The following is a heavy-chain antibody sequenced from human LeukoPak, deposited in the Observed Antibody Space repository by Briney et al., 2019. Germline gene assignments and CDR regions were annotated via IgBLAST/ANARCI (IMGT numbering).Heavy chain of an antibody. V-gene: IGHV1-2*02. CDR3: ARDSGDQRDVRQNWFDP. J-gene: IGHJ5*02. D-gene: IGHD1-26*01. CDR2: INPNSGGT. CDR1: GYTFTGYY. Sequence: ASVKASCKASGYTFTGYYMHCVRLPPRQELEWMGWINPNSGGTNYAQKFQGRVTMTRDTSISTAYMELSRLRSDDTAVYYCARDSGDQRDVRQNWFDPWGQGTLVTVSS.